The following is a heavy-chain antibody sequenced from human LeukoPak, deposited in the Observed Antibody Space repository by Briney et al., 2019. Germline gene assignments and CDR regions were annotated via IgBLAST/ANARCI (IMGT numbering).Heavy chain of an antibody. V-gene: IGHV3-72*01. CDR1: GFTFSDHY. CDR2: SRNKANSYTT. J-gene: IGHJ3*01. CDR3: ARAGLVVVTAKKSDAFDV. Sequence: GGSLRLSCAASGFTFSDHYMDWVRQAPREGLEWVGRSRNKANSYTTEYAASVKGRFTISRDVSKDSLYLQMNSLKTEDTAVYYCARAGLVVVTAKKSDAFDVWGQGTMVTVSP. D-gene: IGHD2-21*02.